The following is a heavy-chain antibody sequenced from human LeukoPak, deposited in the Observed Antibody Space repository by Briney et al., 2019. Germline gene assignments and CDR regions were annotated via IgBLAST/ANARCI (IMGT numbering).Heavy chain of an antibody. CDR1: GYTFTSYY. D-gene: IGHD1-26*01. J-gene: IGHJ5*02. Sequence: ASVKVSCKASGYTFTSYYMHWVRQAPGQGLEWTGIINPSGGSTSYAQKFQGRVTMTRDTSTSTVYMELSSLRSEDTAVYYCARDRHSGSYYGWFDPWGQGTLVTVSS. CDR3: ARDRHSGSYYGWFDP. CDR2: INPSGGST. V-gene: IGHV1-46*01.